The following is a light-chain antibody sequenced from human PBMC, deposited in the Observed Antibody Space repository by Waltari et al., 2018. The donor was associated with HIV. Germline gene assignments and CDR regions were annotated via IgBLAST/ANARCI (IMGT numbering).Light chain of an antibody. CDR3: AAWDDGLNAL. Sequence: QSVLTQPPSASGTPGQRVTISCSGRRSNIGSNALTWYQQLPGTAPKLLIYNSNQRPSGVPDRFSGSKSGTSASLAISGLQSEDEGAYYCAAWDDGLNALFGGGTKLTV. CDR1: RSNIGSNA. V-gene: IGLV1-44*01. J-gene: IGLJ2*01. CDR2: NSN.